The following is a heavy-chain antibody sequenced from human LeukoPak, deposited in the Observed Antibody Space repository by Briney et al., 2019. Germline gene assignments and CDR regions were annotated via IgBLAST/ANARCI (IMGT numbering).Heavy chain of an antibody. CDR1: GGSFNDYY. J-gene: IGHJ4*02. V-gene: IGHV4-34*01. CDR2: INHSGST. CDR3: ARHYYYASGSPFDY. Sequence: NASETLSLTCAVYGGSFNDYYWSWIRQPPGKGLEWIGEINHSGSTNYNPSLKSRVTISVDTSKNQVSLGLSSVTAADTAVYYCARHYYYASGSPFDYWGQGTLVTVSS. D-gene: IGHD3-10*01.